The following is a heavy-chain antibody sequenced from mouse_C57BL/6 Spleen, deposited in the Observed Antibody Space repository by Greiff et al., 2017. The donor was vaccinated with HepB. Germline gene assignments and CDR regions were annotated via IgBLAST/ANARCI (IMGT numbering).Heavy chain of an antibody. V-gene: IGHV14-1*01. J-gene: IGHJ2*01. CDR3: TKVYGSKDYFDY. CDR1: GFNIKDYY. Sequence: EVQRQEAGAELVRPGASVKLSCTASGFNIKDYYMHWVKQRPEQGLEWIGRIDPEDGDTEYAPTFKRKATMTADTSSNTAYLQLSSLTSEDTAVYYCTKVYGSKDYFDYWGQGTTLTVSS. CDR2: IDPEDGDT. D-gene: IGHD1-1*01.